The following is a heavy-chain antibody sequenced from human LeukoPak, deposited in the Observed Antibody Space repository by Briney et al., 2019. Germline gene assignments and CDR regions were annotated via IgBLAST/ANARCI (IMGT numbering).Heavy chain of an antibody. CDR3: ARQGRDYGGKGPYKH. V-gene: IGHV4-34*01. Sequence: PSETLSLTCAVYGGSFSGYYWSWIRQPPGKGLEWIGEINHSGSTNYNPSLKSRVTISVDTSKNQFSLKLSSVTAADTAVYYCARQGRDYGGKGPYKHWGQGTLVTVSS. D-gene: IGHD4-23*01. J-gene: IGHJ1*01. CDR2: INHSGST. CDR1: GGSFSGYY.